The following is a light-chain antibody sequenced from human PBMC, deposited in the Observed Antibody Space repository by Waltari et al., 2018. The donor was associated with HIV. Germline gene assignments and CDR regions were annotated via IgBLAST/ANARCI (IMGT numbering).Light chain of an antibody. CDR3: ESADSSGSWV. V-gene: IGLV3-25*03. CDR2: KDS. Sequence: SYELTQPPSVSVYPGQTARITCSGDALPRKYSYWYQQKPGQAPVLVIYKDSERPSGIPERFSGSSSGTIVTLTISGVQAEDEADYYCESADSSGSWVFGGGTKLTVL. CDR1: ALPRKY. J-gene: IGLJ3*02.